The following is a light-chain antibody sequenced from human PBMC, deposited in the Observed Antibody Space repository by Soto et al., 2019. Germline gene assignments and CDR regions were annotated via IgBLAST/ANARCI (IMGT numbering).Light chain of an antibody. CDR1: QTVSSW. CDR3: QQYYSYSRT. CDR2: DVS. Sequence: DIQMTQFPSTLSASVGDRVTITCRASQTVSSWLAWYQQKPGKAPKLLIYDVSSLESGVPSRFSGSGSGTEFTLTISSLQPDDFATYYCQQYYSYSRTFGQGTKVDIK. J-gene: IGKJ1*01. V-gene: IGKV1-5*01.